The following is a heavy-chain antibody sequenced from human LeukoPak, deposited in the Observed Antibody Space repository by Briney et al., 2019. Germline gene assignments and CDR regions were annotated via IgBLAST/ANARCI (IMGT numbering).Heavy chain of an antibody. V-gene: IGHV3-30*04. CDR1: GLIFSSYA. Sequence: GRSLRLSCAASGLIFSSYAMDWVRQAPGKGLAWVASISYDGTNKYYADSVKGRFTTSRDDSENTLYLQMNSLTTEDTAVYYCATSVSVAENAFDIWGQGTMVIVSS. CDR2: ISYDGTNK. CDR3: ATSVSVAENAFDI. J-gene: IGHJ3*02. D-gene: IGHD6-19*01.